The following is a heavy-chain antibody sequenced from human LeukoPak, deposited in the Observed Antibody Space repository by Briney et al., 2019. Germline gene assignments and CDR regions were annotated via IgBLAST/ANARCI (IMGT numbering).Heavy chain of an antibody. V-gene: IGHV3-23*01. J-gene: IGHJ4*02. Sequence: GGSLRLSCAASGFTFSSYAMSWVRQAPGKGLEWVSAISGSGGSTYYADSVKGRFTISRDNSKNTLYLQMNSLRAEDTAVYYCAKGGGYDILTGYYREDYWGQGTLVTVSS. CDR1: GFTFSSYA. CDR2: ISGSGGST. CDR3: AKGGGYDILTGYYREDY. D-gene: IGHD3-9*01.